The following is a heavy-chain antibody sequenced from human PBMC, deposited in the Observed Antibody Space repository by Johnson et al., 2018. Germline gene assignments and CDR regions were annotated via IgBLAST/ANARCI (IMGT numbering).Heavy chain of an antibody. Sequence: QVQLVESGAEVKKXGSSVKVXCKASGGTFSSYAISWVRQAPGQGLEWMGGIIPIFGTANYAQKFQGRVTITADEATSTAYMALSSLSSEETAVYYGESDTGTTSPAFDIWGQGTMVTVSS. CDR2: IIPIFGTA. J-gene: IGHJ3*02. CDR3: ESDTGTTSPAFDI. V-gene: IGHV1-69*01. CDR1: GGTFSSYA. D-gene: IGHD1-7*01.